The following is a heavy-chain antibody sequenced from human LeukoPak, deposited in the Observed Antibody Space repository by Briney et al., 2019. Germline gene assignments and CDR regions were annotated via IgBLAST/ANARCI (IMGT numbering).Heavy chain of an antibody. Sequence: SETLSLTCTVSGGSISSSSYYWGWIRQPPGKGLEWIGSIYYSGSTYYNPSLKSRVTISVDTSKNQFPLKLSSVTAADTAVYYCASRLWFGDMAFDIWGQGTMVTVSS. J-gene: IGHJ3*02. V-gene: IGHV4-39*01. D-gene: IGHD3-10*01. CDR2: IYYSGST. CDR3: ASRLWFGDMAFDI. CDR1: GGSISSSSYY.